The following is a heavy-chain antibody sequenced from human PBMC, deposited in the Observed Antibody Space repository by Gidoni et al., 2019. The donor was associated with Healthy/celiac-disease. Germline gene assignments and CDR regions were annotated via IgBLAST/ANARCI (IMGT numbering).Heavy chain of an antibody. V-gene: IGHV3-9*01. Sequence: EVQLVESGGGLVQPGRSLRLSCAASGFTFAAYALHWVRQAPGKGLEWVSGISWNSGSIGYSDSVKGRFTISRDNAKNSLYLQMNSLRAEDTALYYCAKDPFAEVGATKFNWFDPWGQGTLVTVSS. CDR3: AKDPFAEVGATKFNWFDP. D-gene: IGHD1-26*01. CDR2: ISWNSGSI. CDR1: GFTFAAYA. J-gene: IGHJ5*02.